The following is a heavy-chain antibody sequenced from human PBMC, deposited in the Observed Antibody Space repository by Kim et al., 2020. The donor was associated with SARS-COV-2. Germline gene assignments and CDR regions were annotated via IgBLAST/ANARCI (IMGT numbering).Heavy chain of an antibody. J-gene: IGHJ6*01. D-gene: IGHD3-10*01. CDR2: ISYDGSNK. V-gene: IGHV3-30*04. CDR1: GFTFSSYA. CDR3: ASLWFGELLRYYYYGMDV. Sequence: GGSLRLSCAASGFTFSSYAMHWVRQAPGKGLEWVAVISYDGSNKYYADSVKGRFTISRDNSKNTLYLQMNSLRAEDTAVYYCASLWFGELLRYYYYGMDV.